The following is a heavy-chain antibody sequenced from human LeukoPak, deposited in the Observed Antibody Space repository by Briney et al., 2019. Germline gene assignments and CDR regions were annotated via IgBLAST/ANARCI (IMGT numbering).Heavy chain of an antibody. J-gene: IGHJ6*02. V-gene: IGHV3-9*01. CDR1: GFTFDDYA. Sequence: PGRSLRLSCAAAGFTFDDYAMHWVRQAPGKGLEWVSGIRWNSGSIGYADSVKGRFTISRDNAKNSLYLQMNSLRAEDTALYYCAKDRRPYYYDSSGYYGMDVWGQGTTVTVSS. CDR3: AKDRRPYYYDSSGYYGMDV. CDR2: IRWNSGSI. D-gene: IGHD3-22*01.